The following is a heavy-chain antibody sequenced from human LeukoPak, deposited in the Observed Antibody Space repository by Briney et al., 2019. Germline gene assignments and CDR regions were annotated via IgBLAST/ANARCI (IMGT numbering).Heavy chain of an antibody. V-gene: IGHV3-7*04. CDR3: ARASASGWNPPPDY. D-gene: IGHD6-19*01. J-gene: IGHJ4*02. CDR2: IKQDESEK. CDR1: GFTFSSFW. Sequence: PGGSLRLSCAASGFTFSSFWMTWVRQAPGQGLEWVANIKQDESEKYYVDSVKGRFTISRDNAKNSLYLQMNSLRAEDTAVYYCARASASGWNPPPDYWGQGTLVTVSS.